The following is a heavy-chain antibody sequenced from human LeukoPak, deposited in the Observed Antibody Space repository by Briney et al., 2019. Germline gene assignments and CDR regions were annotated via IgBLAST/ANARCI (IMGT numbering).Heavy chain of an antibody. Sequence: PGGSLRLSCAASGFTVSSNYMSWVRQAPGKGLEWVSVIYSGGSTYYADSVKGRFTISRDNSKNTLYLQMNSLRAEDTAVYYCARDCRQPRRGIVEGEAFDIWGQGTMVTVSS. J-gene: IGHJ3*02. V-gene: IGHV3-66*01. CDR2: IYSGGST. CDR1: GFTVSSNY. D-gene: IGHD1-26*01. CDR3: ARDCRQPRRGIVEGEAFDI.